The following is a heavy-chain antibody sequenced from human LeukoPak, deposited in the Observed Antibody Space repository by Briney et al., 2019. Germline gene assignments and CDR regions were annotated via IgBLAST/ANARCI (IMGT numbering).Heavy chain of an antibody. J-gene: IGHJ4*02. CDR3: ARDSLDTQPRQTAGDIFDY. V-gene: IGHV3-33*08. D-gene: IGHD6-13*01. CDR1: GFTFSSYD. Sequence: GRSLRLSCAASGFTFSSYDMHWVRQAPGKGLEWVAVIWFDGGNRYYADSVKGRFTISRDNSKNTPYLQLNSLRAEDTAVYYCARDSLDTQPRQTAGDIFDYWGQGTLVTVSS. CDR2: IWFDGGNR.